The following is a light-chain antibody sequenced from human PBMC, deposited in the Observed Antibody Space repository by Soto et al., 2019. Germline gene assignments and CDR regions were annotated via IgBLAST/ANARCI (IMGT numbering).Light chain of an antibody. J-gene: IGKJ2*01. Sequence: EIVMTQSPATLSLSPGARATLSCSASQTVASNIAWYQQKPGQAPRRLIHGAATRATGVSARFSGTGSGAEFALTISSLQSEDFAVYYCQQYHNWPPQYTFGQATRLQIK. CDR3: QQYHNWPPQYT. CDR2: GAA. CDR1: QTVASN. V-gene: IGKV3-15*01.